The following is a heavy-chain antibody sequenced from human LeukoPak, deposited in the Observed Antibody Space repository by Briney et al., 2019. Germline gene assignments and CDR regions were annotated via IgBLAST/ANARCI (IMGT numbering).Heavy chain of an antibody. V-gene: IGHV3-66*01. CDR1: GFTVSSNY. D-gene: IGHD6-13*01. CDR3: ARDPIAAADDAFDI. J-gene: IGHJ3*02. Sequence: GGSLRLSCAASGFTVSSNYMSWVRQAPGKGLEWVSVIYSGGSTYYADSVKGRFTISRDNSKNTLYLQMNSLRAEDTAVYYCARDPIAAADDAFDIWGQGTMVTVSS. CDR2: IYSGGST.